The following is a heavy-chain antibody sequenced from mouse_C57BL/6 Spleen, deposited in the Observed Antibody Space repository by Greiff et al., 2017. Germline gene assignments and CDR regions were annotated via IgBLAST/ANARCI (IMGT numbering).Heavy chain of an antibody. CDR2: IHPNSGST. CDR3: ARWAYYYGSNAVGY. CDR1: GYTFTSYW. J-gene: IGHJ4*01. D-gene: IGHD1-1*01. Sequence: VQLQQPGAELVKPGASVKLSCKASGYTFTSYWMHWVKQRPGQGLEWIGMIHPNSGSTNYNEKFKSKATLTVEKSSSTAYMQLSSLTSEDAAVYYCARWAYYYGSNAVGYRGQRTTVTVSS. V-gene: IGHV1-64*01.